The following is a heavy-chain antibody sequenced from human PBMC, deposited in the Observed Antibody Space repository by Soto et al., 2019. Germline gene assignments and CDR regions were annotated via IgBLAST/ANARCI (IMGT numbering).Heavy chain of an antibody. J-gene: IGHJ6*02. CDR2: IIPIFGTA. CDR1: GCTFSSYA. CDR3: GAELSPKKPSRPIERYGMDV. Sequence: ASVKVSWKASGCTFSSYAISWVRQAPGQGLEWMGGIIPIFGTANYAQKFQGRVTITADESTSTAYMELSSLRSEDTAVYYCGAELSPKKPSRPIERYGMDVWGQGNKVTVSS. D-gene: IGHD3-16*02. V-gene: IGHV1-69*13.